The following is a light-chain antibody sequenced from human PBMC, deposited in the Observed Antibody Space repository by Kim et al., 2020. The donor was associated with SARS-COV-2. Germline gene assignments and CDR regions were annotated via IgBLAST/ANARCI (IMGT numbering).Light chain of an antibody. J-gene: IGKJ1*01. CDR3: QQYDIAPET. CDR2: KAS. CDR1: KKIHNW. V-gene: IGKV1-5*01. Sequence: ASGGGRVTTSCRARKKIHNWLDWFQQKPGKAPRVLMYKASTLESGVPSRFSGSGSGTEFTLTISSLQPEDFATYYCQQYDIAPETFGQGTKVDIK.